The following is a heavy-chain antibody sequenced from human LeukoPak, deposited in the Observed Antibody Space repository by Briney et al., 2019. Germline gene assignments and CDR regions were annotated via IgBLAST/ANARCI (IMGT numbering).Heavy chain of an antibody. D-gene: IGHD2-2*01. CDR3: AKDLVCSSTSCYDY. J-gene: IGHJ4*02. CDR2: ISGSGGST. Sequence: QLGGSLRLSCAASGFTFSSYAMSWVRQAPGKGLEWVSAISGSGGSTYYADSVKGRFTISRDNSKNTLYLQMNSLRAEDTAVYYCAKDLVCSSTSCYDYWGQGTLVTVSS. CDR1: GFTFSSYA. V-gene: IGHV3-23*01.